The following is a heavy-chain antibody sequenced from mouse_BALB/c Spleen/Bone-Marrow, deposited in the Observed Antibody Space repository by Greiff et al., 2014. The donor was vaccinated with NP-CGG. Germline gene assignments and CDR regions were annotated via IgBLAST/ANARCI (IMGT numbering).Heavy chain of an antibody. V-gene: IGHV4-1*02. CDR3: AGNGYYGWIAY. Sequence: EVKVEESGGGLVQPGGSLKLSCAASGFDFSRYWMTWVRQAPGKGLEWIGEINPGSSTINYTPSLKDKFIISRDNAKNTLYLQMSKVRSEDTALYYCAGNGYYGWIAYWGQGTLVTVSA. CDR2: INPGSSTI. D-gene: IGHD2-3*01. CDR1: GFDFSRYW. J-gene: IGHJ3*01.